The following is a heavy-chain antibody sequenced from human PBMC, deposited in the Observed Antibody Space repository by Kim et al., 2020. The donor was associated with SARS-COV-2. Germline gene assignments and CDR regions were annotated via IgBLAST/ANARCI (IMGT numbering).Heavy chain of an antibody. D-gene: IGHD6-13*01. J-gene: IGHJ4*02. Sequence: GGSLRLSCAASGFTFSNYGMSWVRQAPGKGLKWVSGISGSGDTTTYADSVKGRFTVSRDNSKNTLYLQMSSLRAEDTAIYYCANPRQPDYWGQGTLVTVS. CDR1: GFTFSNYG. CDR2: ISGSGDTT. CDR3: ANPRQPDY. V-gene: IGHV3-23*01.